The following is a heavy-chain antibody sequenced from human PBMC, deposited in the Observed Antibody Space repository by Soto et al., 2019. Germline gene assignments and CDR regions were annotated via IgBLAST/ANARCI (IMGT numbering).Heavy chain of an antibody. CDR2: INAGNGNT. CDR3: ARTPGATTGDNYYGMDV. CDR1: GYTFTSYA. V-gene: IGHV1-3*01. Sequence: ASVKVSCKASGYTFTSYAMHWVRQAPGQRLEWMGWINAGNGNTKYSQKFQGRVTITRDTSASTAYMELSGLRSEDTAVYYCARTPGATTGDNYYGMDVWGQGTTVTVSS. J-gene: IGHJ6*02. D-gene: IGHD1-26*01.